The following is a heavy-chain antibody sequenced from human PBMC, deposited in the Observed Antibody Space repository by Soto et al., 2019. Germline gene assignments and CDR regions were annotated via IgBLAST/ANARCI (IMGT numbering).Heavy chain of an antibody. CDR3: ARDGAYPMDV. Sequence: QVQLVQSGAEVKKPGSSVKVSCKASGGTFSSYTISWVRQAPGQGLEWMGRIIPILGIANYAQKFQGRVXIXXDKSTSTAYMELSSLRSEDTAVYYCARDGAYPMDVWGQGTTVTVSS. V-gene: IGHV1-69*08. CDR1: GGTFSSYT. J-gene: IGHJ6*02. D-gene: IGHD2-2*01. CDR2: IIPILGIA.